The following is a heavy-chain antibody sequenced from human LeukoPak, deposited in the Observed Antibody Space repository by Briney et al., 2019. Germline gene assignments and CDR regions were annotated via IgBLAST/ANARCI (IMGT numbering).Heavy chain of an antibody. V-gene: IGHV3-30*02. J-gene: IGHJ4*02. CDR3: AKDRSGAYRTLFFDS. CDR2: IRYDGSNK. Sequence: PGGSLRLSCAASGFTFSSFAMHWVRQAPGKGLEWVSFIRYDGSNKYYADSVKGRFTISRDNSKNTLYLQMNSLRSEDTAVYYCAKDRSGAYRTLFFDSWGQGTLVTVSS. CDR1: GFTFSSFA. D-gene: IGHD3-3*01.